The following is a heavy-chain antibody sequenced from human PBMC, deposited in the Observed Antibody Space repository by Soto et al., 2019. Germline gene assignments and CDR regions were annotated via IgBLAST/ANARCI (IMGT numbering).Heavy chain of an antibody. Sequence: GGSLRLSCAASGFTFSNYAINWVRQSPGKGLEWVSVISGSVGSTYYADSVKGRFTITRDNSKNTLYLQMDSLRAEDTAVYYCAKAGGAAGTVDYFDYWGQGTLVTVSS. CDR1: GFTFSNYA. D-gene: IGHD6-13*01. V-gene: IGHV3-23*01. J-gene: IGHJ4*02. CDR3: AKAGGAAGTVDYFDY. CDR2: ISGSVGST.